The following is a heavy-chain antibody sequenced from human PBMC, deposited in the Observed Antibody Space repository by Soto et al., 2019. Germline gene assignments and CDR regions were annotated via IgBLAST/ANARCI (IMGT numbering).Heavy chain of an antibody. Sequence: QVQLVQSGAEVKKPGASVTVSCKASGYPFTSYGISWVRQAPGQGLEWMGWITAYNGNTNYAQKLQGRVTITTDTXPGTAYMELRSLISDDTAVYYRASGGVGSTSTWFDPWGQGTLVIVSS. J-gene: IGHJ5*02. CDR3: ASGGVGSTSTWFDP. CDR2: ITAYNGNT. D-gene: IGHD1-26*01. CDR1: GYPFTSYG. V-gene: IGHV1-18*01.